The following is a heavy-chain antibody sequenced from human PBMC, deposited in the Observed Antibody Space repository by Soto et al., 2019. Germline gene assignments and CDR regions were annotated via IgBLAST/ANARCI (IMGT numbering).Heavy chain of an antibody. J-gene: IGHJ4*02. Sequence: PSGSLSLTCAASGGSVSTSVLCTWFRLTPGKGLEWIGEVFHSGSVNYNPSLQSRVTISVDKSTNHFSLRLTSVTAADTAVYYCARKAWTRLDYWGQGALVTVSS. CDR1: GGSVSTSVL. V-gene: IGHV4-4*02. CDR3: ARKAWTRLDY. CDR2: VFHSGSV. D-gene: IGHD1-1*01.